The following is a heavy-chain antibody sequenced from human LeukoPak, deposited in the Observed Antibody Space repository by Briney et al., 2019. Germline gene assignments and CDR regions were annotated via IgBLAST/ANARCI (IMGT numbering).Heavy chain of an antibody. CDR2: INYNGAIT. CDR3: ARDRLGPSFSVSHFDL. J-gene: IGHJ4*02. V-gene: IGHV3-20*04. D-gene: IGHD3-3*02. Sequence: GGSLRLSCAASGFTFSSYAMSWVRRAPGKGLEWLCAINYNGAITDYADSVKGRFTISRDNAKNSLYLRTDSLRAEDTALYYCARDRLGPSFSVSHFDLWGQGTLVTVSS. CDR1: GFTFSSYA.